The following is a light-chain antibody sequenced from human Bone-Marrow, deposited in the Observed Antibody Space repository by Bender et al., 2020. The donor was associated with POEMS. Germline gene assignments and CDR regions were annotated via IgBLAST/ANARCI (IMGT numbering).Light chain of an antibody. CDR3: QSYDNSLGGWV. J-gene: IGLJ3*02. CDR2: DVS. Sequence: QSALTQPRSVSGSPGQSVTISCTGTRSDVGDYDYVSWYQQHPGKAPKLMIYDVSKRPSRVSDRFSGSKSGNTASLTISGLQAADEADYYCQSYDNSLGGWVFGGGTKLTVL. V-gene: IGLV2-11*01. CDR1: RSDVGDYDY.